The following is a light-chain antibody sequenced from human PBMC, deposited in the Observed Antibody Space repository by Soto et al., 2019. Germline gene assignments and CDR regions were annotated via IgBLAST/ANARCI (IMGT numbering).Light chain of an antibody. CDR3: QQYGRSPRT. J-gene: IGKJ1*01. CDR2: GAS. CDR1: QSVSSSY. V-gene: IGKV3-20*01. Sequence: IGLTQSPGTLSLSPGERATLSCRASQSVSSSYLAWYQQKPGQTPRLLIYGASSRATGIPDRFSGSGSGTDFTLTISRLEPEDFAVYYCQQYGRSPRTFGQGTKVDIK.